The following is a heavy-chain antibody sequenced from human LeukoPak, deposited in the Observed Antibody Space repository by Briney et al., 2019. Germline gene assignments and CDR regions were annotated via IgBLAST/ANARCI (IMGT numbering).Heavy chain of an antibody. J-gene: IGHJ1*01. V-gene: IGHV4-38-2*02. CDR1: GYSISSGYY. CDR3: ARDFDMVRGVNLLQH. D-gene: IGHD3-10*01. Sequence: SETLSLTCTVSGYSISSGYYWGWIRQPPGKGLEWIGRIYHSGSTYYNPSLKSRGTISVDTSKNQFSLKLSSVTAADTAVYYCARDFDMVRGVNLLQHWGQGTLVTVSS. CDR2: IYHSGST.